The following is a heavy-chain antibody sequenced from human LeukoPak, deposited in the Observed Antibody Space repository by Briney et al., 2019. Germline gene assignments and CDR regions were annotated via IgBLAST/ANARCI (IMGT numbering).Heavy chain of an antibody. V-gene: IGHV1-18*01. CDR1: GYTFTSYG. D-gene: IGHD3-10*01. CDR2: ISAYNGNT. J-gene: IGHJ4*02. CDR3: ARVEYYYGSGSYYDGYYFDY. Sequence: GASVKVSCKASGYTFTSYGISWVRQAPGQGLEWMGWISAYNGNTNYAQKLQGRVTMTTDTSTSTAYMELRSLRSEDTAVYYCARVEYYYGSGSYYDGYYFDYWGQGTLVTVSS.